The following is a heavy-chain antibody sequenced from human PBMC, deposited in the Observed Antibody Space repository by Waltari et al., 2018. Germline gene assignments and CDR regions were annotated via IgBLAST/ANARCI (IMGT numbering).Heavy chain of an antibody. CDR2: IYYSGST. CDR3: ARGQRITMIVVVTKRGSRAFDI. Sequence: QLQLQESGPGLVKPSETLSLTCTVSGGSISSSSYYWGWIRQPPGKGLEWIGSIYYSGSTYYNPSLKSRVTISVDTSKNQFSLKLSSVTAADTAVYYCARGQRITMIVVVTKRGSRAFDIWGQGTMVTVSS. D-gene: IGHD3-22*01. V-gene: IGHV4-39*01. J-gene: IGHJ3*02. CDR1: GGSISSSSYY.